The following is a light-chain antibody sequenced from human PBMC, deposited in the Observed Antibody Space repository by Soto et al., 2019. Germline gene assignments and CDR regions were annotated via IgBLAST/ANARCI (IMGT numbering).Light chain of an antibody. CDR3: QQSYSTLGT. J-gene: IGKJ1*01. Sequence: DIQMTQSPSSLSASVGDRVTITCRASQSISSYLNWYQQKPGKAPKLLIYAASSLQSGFPSRFSGSGSGTDFTLTISSLQPEDCATYDCQQSYSTLGTFGQETKVEIK. V-gene: IGKV1-39*01. CDR1: QSISSY. CDR2: AAS.